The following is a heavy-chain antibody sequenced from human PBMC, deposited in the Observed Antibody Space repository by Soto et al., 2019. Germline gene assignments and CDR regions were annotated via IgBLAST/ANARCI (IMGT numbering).Heavy chain of an antibody. CDR3: ARAPGLNAAAPRY. Sequence: RLSCAASGLTFSGHWMTWVRQTPGEGLQWVAAIKPDGSETFYVDSVKGRFTISRDNARNSLFLQMDSLRSEDTAVYYCARAPGLNAAAPRYWGQGTLVTVSS. V-gene: IGHV3-7*03. J-gene: IGHJ4*02. CDR1: GLTFSGHW. D-gene: IGHD2-2*01. CDR2: IKPDGSET.